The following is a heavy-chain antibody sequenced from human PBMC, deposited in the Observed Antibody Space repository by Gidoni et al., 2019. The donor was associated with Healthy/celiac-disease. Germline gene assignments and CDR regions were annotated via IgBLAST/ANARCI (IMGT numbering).Heavy chain of an antibody. V-gene: IGHV4-39*01. CDR3: ARLGAARPKYYFDY. Sequence: SSSYYWGWIRQPPGKGLEWIGSIYYSGSTYYNPSLKSRVTISVDTSKNQFSLKLSSVTAADTAVYYCARLGAARPKYYFDYWGQGTLVTVSS. CDR1: SSSYY. D-gene: IGHD6-6*01. J-gene: IGHJ4*02. CDR2: IYYSGST.